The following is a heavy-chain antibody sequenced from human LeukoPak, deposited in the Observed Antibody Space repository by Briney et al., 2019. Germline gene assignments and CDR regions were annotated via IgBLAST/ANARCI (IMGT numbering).Heavy chain of an antibody. CDR3: ARRPGEYGGNDFDY. V-gene: IGHV4-39*01. CDR2: IYYSGST. D-gene: IGHD4/OR15-4a*01. J-gene: IGHJ4*02. Sequence: SETLSLTCNVSGGSISTYYWGWIRQPPGKGLEWIGSIYYSGSTHYNPSLKSRVTMSIDTSKNQFSLKLSSVTAADTAVYYCARRPGEYGGNDFDYWGQGTLVTVSS. CDR1: GGSISTYY.